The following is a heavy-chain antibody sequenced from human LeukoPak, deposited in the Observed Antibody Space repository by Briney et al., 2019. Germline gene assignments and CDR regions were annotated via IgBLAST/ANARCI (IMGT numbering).Heavy chain of an antibody. CDR2: LHHSGNT. J-gene: IGHJ4*02. D-gene: IGHD2-21*02. Sequence: GSQRLSCAASGFTFSSFAMSWVRQAPGKGLEWIGYLHHSGNTNYNPSLKSRVTMSLDTSENQLSLKLSSVTAADTAMYYCARHWAGDCGGNCYSFDCWGPGTLVTVSS. V-gene: IGHV4-59*08. CDR1: GFTFSSFA. CDR3: ARHWAGDCGGNCYSFDC.